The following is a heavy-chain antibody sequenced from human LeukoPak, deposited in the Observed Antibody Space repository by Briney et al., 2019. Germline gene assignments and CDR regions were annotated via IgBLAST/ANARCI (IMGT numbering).Heavy chain of an antibody. D-gene: IGHD5-12*01. V-gene: IGHV3-74*01. CDR1: GFIFSNFV. Sequence: PGGSLRLSCAASGFIFSNFVMHWVRQAPGKGLVWVSRIPTDETPTNYADSVQGRFTISRDNSKNTLYLQMNSLRAEDTAVYYCARSPPENSGYDSLDYWGQGTLVTVSS. CDR2: IPTDETPT. CDR3: ARSPPENSGYDSLDY. J-gene: IGHJ4*02.